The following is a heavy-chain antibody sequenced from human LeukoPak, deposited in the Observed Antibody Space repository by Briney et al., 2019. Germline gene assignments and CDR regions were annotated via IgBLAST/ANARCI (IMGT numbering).Heavy chain of an antibody. D-gene: IGHD3-9*01. CDR2: INHSGST. CDR1: GGSFSGYY. V-gene: IGHV4-34*01. CDR3: ARGMEDKLRYFDWLSLSVYYYMDV. J-gene: IGHJ6*03. Sequence: SETLSLTCAVYGGSFSGYYWSWIRQPPGKGLEWIGEINHSGSTNYNPSLKSRVTISVDTSKNQFSLKLSSVTAADTAVYYCARGMEDKLRYFDWLSLSVYYYMDVWGKGTTVTVSS.